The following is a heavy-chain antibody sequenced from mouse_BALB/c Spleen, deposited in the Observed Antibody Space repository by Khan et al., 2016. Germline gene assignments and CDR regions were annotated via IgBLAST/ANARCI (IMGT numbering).Heavy chain of an antibody. D-gene: IGHD2-1*01. J-gene: IGHJ3*01. CDR1: GFTFSGFG. V-gene: IGHV5-17*02. CDR2: ISSGSSTI. Sequence: EVELVESGGGLVQPGGSRKLSCAASGFTFSGFGMHWVRQAPEKGLEWVAHISSGSSTIYYADTVKGRFTISRDNPKNTLFLQMTSLRSDDTSMYYCASSVGNYCFAYWGQGTLVTVSA. CDR3: ASSVGNYCFAY.